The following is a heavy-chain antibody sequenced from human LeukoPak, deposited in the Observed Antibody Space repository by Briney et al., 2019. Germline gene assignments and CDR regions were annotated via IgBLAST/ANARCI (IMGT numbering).Heavy chain of an antibody. CDR2: IYYSGST. D-gene: IGHD3-22*01. CDR3: ARSPSYDSTGNWDY. CDR1: GGSISSYS. V-gene: IGHV4-59*01. J-gene: IGHJ4*02. Sequence: KPSETLSLTCTVSGGSISSYSWSWIRQPPGKGLEWIGYIYYSGSTNYNPSLKSRVTISVDTSKKQFFLKLSSVTAADTAVYYCARSPSYDSTGNWDYWGQGTLVTVSS.